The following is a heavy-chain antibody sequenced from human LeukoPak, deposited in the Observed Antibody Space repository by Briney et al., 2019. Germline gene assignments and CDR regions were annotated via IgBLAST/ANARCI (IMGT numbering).Heavy chain of an antibody. V-gene: IGHV4-39*07. Sequence: SETLSLTCTVSGGSISSSSYYWGWIRQPPGKGLEWIGSIYYSGSTYYNPSLKSRVTISVDTSKNQFSLKLSSVTAADTAVYYCARVYVAGTYYFDYWGQGTLVTVSS. CDR3: ARVYVAGTYYFDY. J-gene: IGHJ4*02. D-gene: IGHD6-19*01. CDR1: GGSISSSSYY. CDR2: IYYSGST.